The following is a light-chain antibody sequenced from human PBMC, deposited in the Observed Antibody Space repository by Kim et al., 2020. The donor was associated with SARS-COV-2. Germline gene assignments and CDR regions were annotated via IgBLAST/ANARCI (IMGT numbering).Light chain of an antibody. Sequence: CVSRGKSATLSCRPSQSVSRVVPLYQHKPGHAPRLVIYGASTRAAGVPARFSGCVSGAEFTLTISNLQPEDCAVYYCQQYNKWMYTFGQGTKLEI. CDR3: QQYNKWMYT. V-gene: IGKV3D-15*01. CDR2: GAS. CDR1: QSVSRV. J-gene: IGKJ2*01.